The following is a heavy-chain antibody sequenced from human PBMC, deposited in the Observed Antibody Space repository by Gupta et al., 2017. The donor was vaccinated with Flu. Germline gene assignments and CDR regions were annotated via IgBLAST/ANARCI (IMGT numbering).Heavy chain of an antibody. D-gene: IGHD2-21*01. CDR2: INTDGSST. V-gene: IGHV3-74*01. Sequence: GFTFTIYWMHWVRQAPGKGLVWVSRINTDGSSTSYADSVKGRFTISRDNAKNTLYLQMNSLRAEDTAVYYCVRGVEWFDPWGQGTLVTVSS. CDR3: VRGVEWFDP. CDR1: GFTFTIYW. J-gene: IGHJ5*02.